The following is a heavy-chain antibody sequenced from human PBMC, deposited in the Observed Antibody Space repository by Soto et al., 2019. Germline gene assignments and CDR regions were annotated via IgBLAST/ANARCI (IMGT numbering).Heavy chain of an antibody. V-gene: IGHV1-69*01. J-gene: IGHJ6*02. CDR1: GGTFSTYG. Sequence: QVQLVQSGAEVKHPESSVKVSCTAYGGTFSTYGISWVRQAPGQGLEWMGGFIPIFGTSNYAQKFQGRLTISADEPTRTAYMELSSLRSDDTAVYYCARGELKTGSVPYSMDVWCQGTTVAGSS. CDR2: FIPIFGTS. D-gene: IGHD1-1*01. CDR3: ARGELKTGSVPYSMDV.